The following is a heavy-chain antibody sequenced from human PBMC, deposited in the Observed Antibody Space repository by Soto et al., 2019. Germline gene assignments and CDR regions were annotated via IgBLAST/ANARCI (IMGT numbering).Heavy chain of an antibody. CDR3: ASQDIMTGYLRPDAFDI. Sequence: PSDTLSLTGTVSGGSISSGGYYWSWIRQHPGKGLEWIGYIYYSGSTYYNPSLKSRGTISVDTSKNQFSLKLSSVTAADTAVYDCASQDIMTGYLRPDAFDIWGQGTMVTVSS. D-gene: IGHD3-9*01. CDR1: GGSISSGGYY. J-gene: IGHJ3*02. CDR2: IYYSGST. V-gene: IGHV4-31*03.